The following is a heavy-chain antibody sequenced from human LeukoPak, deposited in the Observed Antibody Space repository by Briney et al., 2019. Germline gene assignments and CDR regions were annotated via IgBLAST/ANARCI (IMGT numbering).Heavy chain of an antibody. J-gene: IGHJ4*02. V-gene: IGHV3-23*01. CDR2: ISGSGGST. CDR1: GFTFSSYA. Sequence: GGSLRPSCAASGFTFSSYAMSWVRQAPGKGLEWVSAISGSGGSTYYADSVKGRFTISRDNSKNTLYLQMNSLRAEDTAVYYCAKHRYCSSTSCPTEFDYWGQGTLVTVSS. CDR3: AKHRYCSSTSCPTEFDY. D-gene: IGHD2-2*01.